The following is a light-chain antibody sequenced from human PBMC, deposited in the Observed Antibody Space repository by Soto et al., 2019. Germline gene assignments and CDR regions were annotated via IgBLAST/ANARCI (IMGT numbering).Light chain of an antibody. CDR2: DVA. CDR3: VSFTSSTTYV. V-gene: IGLV2-14*03. J-gene: IGLJ1*01. Sequence: QSALTQPASVSASPGQSITISCTGTSSDVGGSNFVSWYQQHPGKPPKLIIYDVATRPSGVSNRFSGSKSGSTASLIISRLQPEDEADYYCVSFTSSTTYVFGSGTQLTVL. CDR1: SSDVGGSNF.